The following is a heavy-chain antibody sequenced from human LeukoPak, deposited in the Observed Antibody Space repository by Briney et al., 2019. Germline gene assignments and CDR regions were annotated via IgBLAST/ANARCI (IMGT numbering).Heavy chain of an antibody. V-gene: IGHV5-51*01. Sequence: GESLKISCKGSGYSFTSYWIGWVRLMPGKGLEWMGIIYPGDSDTRYSPSFQGQVTISADKSISTAYLQWSSLKASDTAMYYCARHRPYCSSTSCYLAMLDAFDIWGQGTMVTVSS. J-gene: IGHJ3*02. CDR2: IYPGDSDT. CDR3: ARHRPYCSSTSCYLAMLDAFDI. D-gene: IGHD2-2*01. CDR1: GYSFTSYW.